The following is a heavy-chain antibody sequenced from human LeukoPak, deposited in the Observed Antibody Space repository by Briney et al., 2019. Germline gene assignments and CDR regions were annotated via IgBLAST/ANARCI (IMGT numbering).Heavy chain of an antibody. CDR1: GGSFSDYY. V-gene: IGHV4-34*01. CDR3: ARLTYYRESNGYWEGGRRAYLYSSYMDV. Sequence: PSQTLSLTCAVYGGSFSDYYWNWIRQPPGKGLEWVGEISHSGSATYSPSLKSRLTISVDKSKNQFSLKLTSVTAADTAVYYCARLTYYRESNGYWEGGRRAYLYSSYMDVWGKGTTVIISS. J-gene: IGHJ6*03. D-gene: IGHD3-22*01. CDR2: ISHSGSA.